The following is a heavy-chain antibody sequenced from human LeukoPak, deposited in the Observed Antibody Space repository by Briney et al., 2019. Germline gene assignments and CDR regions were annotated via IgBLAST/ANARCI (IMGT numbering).Heavy chain of an antibody. CDR1: GYSISSGYY. Sequence: PSETLSLTCAVSGYSISSGYYWGWIWQPPGKGLEWIGSIYHSGSTYYNPSLKSRVTISVDTSKNQFSLKLSSVTAADTAVYYCARLKSSSWYIRDWGQGTLVTVSS. J-gene: IGHJ1*01. CDR2: IYHSGST. CDR3: ARLKSSSWYIRD. D-gene: IGHD6-13*01. V-gene: IGHV4-38-2*01.